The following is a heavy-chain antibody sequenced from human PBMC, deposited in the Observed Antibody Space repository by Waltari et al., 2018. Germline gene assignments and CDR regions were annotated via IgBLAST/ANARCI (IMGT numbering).Heavy chain of an antibody. D-gene: IGHD3-22*01. J-gene: IGHJ5*02. CDR3: ARDFGSGYPVLGWFDP. Sequence: QVQLVQSGAAVKKPGSSVKVSCKASGGTFSSYAISWVRQAPGQGLEWMGGIIPIFGTANYAQKFQGRVTITADESTSTAYMELSSLRSEDTAVYYCARDFGSGYPVLGWFDPWGQGTLVTVSS. CDR1: GGTFSSYA. V-gene: IGHV1-69*01. CDR2: IIPIFGTA.